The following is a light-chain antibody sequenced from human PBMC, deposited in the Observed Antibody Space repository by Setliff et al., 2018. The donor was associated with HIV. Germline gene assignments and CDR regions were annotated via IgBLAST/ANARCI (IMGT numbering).Light chain of an antibody. V-gene: IGLV3-1*01. CDR3: QAWDSSTAVDV. Sequence: SYALTQPPSVPVSPGQTASIACSGDKLGDKYACWYQQKPGQSPVLVIYQDNKRPSGIPERFSGSNSGNTATLTISGTQALDEADYYCQAWDSSTAVDVFGTGTKVTVL. CDR1: KLGDKY. CDR2: QDN. J-gene: IGLJ1*01.